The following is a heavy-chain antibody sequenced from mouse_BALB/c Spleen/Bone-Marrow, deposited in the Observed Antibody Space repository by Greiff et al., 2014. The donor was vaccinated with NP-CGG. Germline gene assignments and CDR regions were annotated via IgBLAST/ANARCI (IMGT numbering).Heavy chain of an antibody. CDR1: GYTFSSYW. Sequence: QVQLKESGTELMKPGASVKISCKATGYTFSSYWIDWVKQRPGHGLEWIGEIYPRSGGINFNENFKGKATFTVDTSSNTAYMQLGSLTSEDSAVYYCARWRGYFDYWGQGTTLTVSP. CDR2: IYPRSGGI. CDR3: ARWRGYFDY. J-gene: IGHJ2*01. V-gene: IGHV1-9*01.